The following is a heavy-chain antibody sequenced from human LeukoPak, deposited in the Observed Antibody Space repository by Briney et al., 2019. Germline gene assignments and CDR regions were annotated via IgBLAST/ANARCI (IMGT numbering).Heavy chain of an antibody. CDR2: IYPGNSHT. D-gene: IGHD6-13*01. Sequence: PGESLKISCQGSGYNFATYCIVWVRQMPGKGLEWMGIIYPGNSHTRYSPSFQGQVTISADTSLSTAYLHWSSLQSSDTAMYYCAKFHATWYGDTWGQGALVTVSS. CDR3: AKFHATWYGDT. V-gene: IGHV5-51*01. CDR1: GYNFATYC. J-gene: IGHJ4*02.